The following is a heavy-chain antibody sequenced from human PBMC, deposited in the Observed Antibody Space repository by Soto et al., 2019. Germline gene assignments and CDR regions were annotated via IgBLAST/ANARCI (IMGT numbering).Heavy chain of an antibody. D-gene: IGHD2-15*01. V-gene: IGHV3-7*03. J-gene: IGHJ4*02. CDR3: ARAPYCTGGSCSSRVPDY. CDR2: IKQDGSEI. CDR1: GFTFSSYW. Sequence: EVQLVESGGGLVQPGGSLRLSCAASGFTFSSYWMSWVRQAPGKGLEWVANIKQDGSEIYYVDSVKGRFTISRDNAKDSLYLQMNSLRAEDTAVYYCARAPYCTGGSCSSRVPDYWGQGTLVTVSS.